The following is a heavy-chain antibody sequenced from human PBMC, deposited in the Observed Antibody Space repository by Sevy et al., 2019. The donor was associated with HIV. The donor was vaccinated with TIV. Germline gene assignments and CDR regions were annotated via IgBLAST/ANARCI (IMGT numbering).Heavy chain of an antibody. V-gene: IGHV1-69*13. D-gene: IGHD6-13*01. CDR2: IIPIFGTA. CDR3: ARKSIAAAGRWFDP. J-gene: IGHJ5*02. CDR1: GGTFSSYA. Sequence: ASVKVSCKASGGTFSSYAISWVRQAPGQGLEWMGGIIPIFGTANYAQKFQGRVTITADESTSTAYMELSSLGSEDTAVYYCARKSIAAAGRWFDPWGQGTLVTVSS.